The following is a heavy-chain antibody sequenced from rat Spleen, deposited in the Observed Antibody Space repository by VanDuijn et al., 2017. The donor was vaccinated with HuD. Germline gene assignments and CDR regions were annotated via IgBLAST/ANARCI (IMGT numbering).Heavy chain of an antibody. V-gene: IGHV5-58*01. CDR2: INTDGDST. J-gene: IGHJ2*01. CDR3: TTDLTYYGYNPRSDY. Sequence: EVQLVESDGGLVQPGRSLKLSCVASGFTFSGYWMYWLRQAPGKGLEWISSINTDGDSTFYPDSVKGRFTFSRDNAKSTLYLQMDSLRSEDTATYYCTTDLTYYGYNPRSDYWGQGVMVTVSS. D-gene: IGHD1-9*01. CDR1: GFTFSGYW.